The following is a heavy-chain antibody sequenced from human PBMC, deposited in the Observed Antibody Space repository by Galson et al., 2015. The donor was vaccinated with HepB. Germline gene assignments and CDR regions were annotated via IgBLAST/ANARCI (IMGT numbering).Heavy chain of an antibody. CDR1: GYTFTSYG. J-gene: IGHJ4*02. D-gene: IGHD4-17*01. CDR2: ISAYNGNT. Sequence: SVKVSCKASGYTFTSYGISWVRQAPGQGLEWMGWISAYNGNTNYAQKLQGRVTMTTDTSTSTAYMELRSLRSEDTAVYYCAVNRVDYGDYYYWGQGTLVTVSS. CDR3: AVNRVDYGDYYY. V-gene: IGHV1-18*04.